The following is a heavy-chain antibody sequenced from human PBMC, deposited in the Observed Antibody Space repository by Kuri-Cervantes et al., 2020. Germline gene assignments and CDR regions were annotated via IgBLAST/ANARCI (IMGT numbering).Heavy chain of an antibody. CDR1: GGTFSSYA. Sequence: SVKVSCKASGGTFSSYAISWVRQAPGQGPEWMGGIIPIFGTANYAQKFQGRVTITTDESTSTAYMELSSLRSEDTAVYYCASSKGSSSWYSYLLPAFDIWGQGTMVTVSS. D-gene: IGHD6-13*01. CDR2: IIPIFGTA. J-gene: IGHJ3*02. CDR3: ASSKGSSSWYSYLLPAFDI. V-gene: IGHV1-69*05.